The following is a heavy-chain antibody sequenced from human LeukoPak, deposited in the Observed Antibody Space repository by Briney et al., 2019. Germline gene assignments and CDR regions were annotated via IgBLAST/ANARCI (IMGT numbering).Heavy chain of an antibody. Sequence: PGGSLRLSCAASGFTFSSYSMNWVRQAPGKGLEWVSSISSSSSYIYYADSVKGRFTISRDNAKNSLYLQMNSLRAEDTAVYYCARDNKPPYDNSGYYSSPQDYWGQGTLVTVSS. J-gene: IGHJ4*02. CDR3: ARDNKPPYDNSGYYSSPQDY. CDR1: GFTFSSYS. D-gene: IGHD3-22*01. V-gene: IGHV3-21*01. CDR2: ISSSSSYI.